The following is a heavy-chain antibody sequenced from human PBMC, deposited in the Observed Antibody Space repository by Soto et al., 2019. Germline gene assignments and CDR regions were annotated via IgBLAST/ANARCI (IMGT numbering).Heavy chain of an antibody. CDR2: ISAYNGNT. Sequence: GASVKVSCKASGYTFTSYGISWVRQAPGQGLEWMGWISAYNGNTNYAQKLQGRGTMTTDTSTSTAYMELRSLRSDDTAVYYCGLEWSGWYGYGMAFRGQGTTDPVSS. D-gene: IGHD6-19*01. CDR3: GLEWSGWYGYGMAF. CDR1: GYTFTSYG. V-gene: IGHV1-18*01. J-gene: IGHJ6*02.